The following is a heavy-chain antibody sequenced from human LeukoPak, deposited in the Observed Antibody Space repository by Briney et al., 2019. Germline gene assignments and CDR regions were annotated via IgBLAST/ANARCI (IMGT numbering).Heavy chain of an antibody. D-gene: IGHD3-3*01. CDR1: GGSVTSPNW. J-gene: IGHJ4*02. V-gene: IGHV4-4*02. CDR3: AREGGFYRPLDY. CDR2: VHLDGGT. Sequence: PSETLSLTCDVSGGSVTSPNWWTWVRPPPGKGLEWIGEVHLDGGTNYHPSLKSRLIMSVDLPENHISLKLTSVTAADTAVYYCAREGGFYRPLDYSGQGTLVTVSS.